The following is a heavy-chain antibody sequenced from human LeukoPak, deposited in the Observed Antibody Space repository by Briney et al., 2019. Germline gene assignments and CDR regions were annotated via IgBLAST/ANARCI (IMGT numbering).Heavy chain of an antibody. CDR1: GYSFSNYW. D-gene: IGHD5-18*01. J-gene: IGHJ4*02. CDR3: ARNSGYSYGYFDY. CDR2: IYPGDSDT. Sequence: EESLKISCKGSGYSFSNYWIGWVRQMPGKGLEWMGIIYPGDSDTRYSPSFQGQVTFSADKSISTAYLQWSSLKASDTAMYYCARNSGYSYGYFDYWGQGTLVTVSS. V-gene: IGHV5-51*01.